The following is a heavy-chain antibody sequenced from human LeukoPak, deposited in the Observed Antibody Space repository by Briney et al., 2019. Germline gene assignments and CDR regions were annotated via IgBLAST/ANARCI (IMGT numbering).Heavy chain of an antibody. Sequence: GGSLRLSCAASGFTVSSNYMSWVRQAPGKGLEWVSVIYSGGSTSYADSVKGRFTISRDNSMNTLYLQMNSLRAEDTAVYYCAREWEQDWGQGTLVTVSS. CDR1: GFTVSSNY. CDR3: AREWEQD. CDR2: IYSGGST. D-gene: IGHD1/OR15-1a*01. V-gene: IGHV3-53*01. J-gene: IGHJ4*02.